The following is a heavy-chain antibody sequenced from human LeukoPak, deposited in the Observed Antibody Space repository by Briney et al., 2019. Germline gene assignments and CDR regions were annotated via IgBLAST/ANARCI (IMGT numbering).Heavy chain of an antibody. CDR1: GGTFSSYA. Sequence: SVKVSCKASGGTFSSYAISWVRQAPGQGLEWMGGIIPIFGTANYAQKFQGRVTITADESTSTAYMELSSLRSENTAAYYCARRTRQQLATNDAFDIWGQGTMVTVSS. V-gene: IGHV1-69*13. CDR2: IIPIFGTA. J-gene: IGHJ3*02. D-gene: IGHD6-13*01. CDR3: ARRTRQQLATNDAFDI.